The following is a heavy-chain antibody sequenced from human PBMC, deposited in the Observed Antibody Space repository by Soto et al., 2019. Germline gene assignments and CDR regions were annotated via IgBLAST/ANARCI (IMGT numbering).Heavy chain of an antibody. CDR3: ARDYGDYQFDY. J-gene: IGHJ4*02. CDR1: GGSISSYY. V-gene: IGHV4-59*01. CDR2: IYYSGST. Sequence: SETLSLTCTVSGGSISSYYWSWIRQPPGKGLEWIGYIYYSGSTNYNPSLKSRVTISVDTSKNQFSLKLSSVAAADTAVYYCARDYGDYQFDYWGQGTLVTVS. D-gene: IGHD4-17*01.